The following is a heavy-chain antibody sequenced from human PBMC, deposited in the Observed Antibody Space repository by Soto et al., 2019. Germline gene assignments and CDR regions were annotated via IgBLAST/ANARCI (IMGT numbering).Heavy chain of an antibody. Sequence: QVQLVQSGAEVKKPGASVKVSCKASGYTFTSYDINWVRQATGQGLEWMGWMNPNSGNTGYAQKCQGRVTMTRNTSIRTAYMELSSLRSEDTAVYYCARWPDGYYYYGMDVWGQGTTVTVSS. CDR1: GYTFTSYD. V-gene: IGHV1-8*01. CDR2: MNPNSGNT. CDR3: ARWPDGYYYYGMDV. J-gene: IGHJ6*02.